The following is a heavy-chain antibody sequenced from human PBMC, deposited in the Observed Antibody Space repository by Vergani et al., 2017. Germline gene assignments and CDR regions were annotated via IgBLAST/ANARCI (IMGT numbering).Heavy chain of an antibody. V-gene: IGHV1-2*02. CDR1: GGTFSSYA. CDR2: INPNNGGT. J-gene: IGHJ3*02. D-gene: IGHD6-25*01. CDR3: VRGGAAI. Sequence: QVQLVQSGAEVKKPGSSVKVSCKASGGTFSSYAISWVRQAPGQGLEWMGWINPNNGGTYYAQKFQGRVTMTRDTSISTAYMELSGLTSDDTAVYYCVRGGAAIWGQGTMVTVSS.